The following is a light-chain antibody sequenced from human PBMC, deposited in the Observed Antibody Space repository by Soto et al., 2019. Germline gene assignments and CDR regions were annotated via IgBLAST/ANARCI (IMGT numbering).Light chain of an antibody. CDR2: EVI. Sequence: QSVLTQPASVSGSPGQSITISCTGASSDVGRYNYVSWYQLHPGKAPKLIIYEVINRPSGVSDRFSGSKSGNTASLTISGLQSEDEADYYCNSYTTSNTFVFGSGTKVTVL. CDR1: SSDVGRYNY. CDR3: NSYTTSNTFV. J-gene: IGLJ1*01. V-gene: IGLV2-14*01.